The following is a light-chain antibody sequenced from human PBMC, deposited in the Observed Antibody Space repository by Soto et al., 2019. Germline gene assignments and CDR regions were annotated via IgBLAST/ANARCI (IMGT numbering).Light chain of an antibody. CDR2: KAS. V-gene: IGKV1-39*01. CDR3: QQHGTSPIT. Sequence: DIEMTQSPSSLSASVGDRVTITCRARQSIASYLNWYQHKPGKAPKLLIYKASTLKSGVPSRFSGSGSGTDFTLTISRLEPDDFAVYYCQQHGTSPITFGQGTRLEI. J-gene: IGKJ5*01. CDR1: QSIASY.